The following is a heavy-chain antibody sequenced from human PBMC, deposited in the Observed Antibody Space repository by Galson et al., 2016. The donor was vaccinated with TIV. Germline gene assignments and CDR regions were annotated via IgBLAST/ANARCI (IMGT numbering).Heavy chain of an antibody. V-gene: IGHV1-46*01. D-gene: IGHD1-26*01. CDR3: TRDLGRLRDY. Sequence: SVKVSCKASGYIFTNYYFHWVRQAPGQGLEWMGVIDPSSGGTTYAQKFQARLIMTRDTSTTTVYMDLSSLKSGDTAVNYCTRDLGRLRDYWGQGTLVTVSS. CDR2: IDPSSGGT. J-gene: IGHJ4*02. CDR1: GYIFTNYY.